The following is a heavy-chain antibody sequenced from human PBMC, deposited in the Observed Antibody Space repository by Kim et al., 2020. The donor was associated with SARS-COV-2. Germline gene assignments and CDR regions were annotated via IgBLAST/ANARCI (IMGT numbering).Heavy chain of an antibody. J-gene: IGHJ4*02. CDR2: YT. V-gene: IGHV3-11*06. CDR3: ARGRYYFDY. D-gene: IGHD1-20*01. Sequence: YTSYAGSLGGRFTISRDNAQKSLYLQMNSLRAEDTAIYYCARGRYYFDYWGQGTLVTVSS.